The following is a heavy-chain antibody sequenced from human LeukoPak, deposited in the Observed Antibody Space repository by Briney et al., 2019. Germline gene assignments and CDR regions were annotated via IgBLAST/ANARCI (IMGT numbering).Heavy chain of an antibody. CDR3: ARDPFRIAVAGNVEYNWFDP. CDR2: IIPIFGTA. Sequence: SVKVSCKASGGTFSSYAISWVRQAPGQGLEWMGGIIPIFGTANYAQKFQGRVTITADESTSTAYMELSSLRSEDTAVYYCARDPFRIAVAGNVEYNWFDPWGQGALVTVSS. D-gene: IGHD6-19*01. CDR1: GGTFSSYA. V-gene: IGHV1-69*13. J-gene: IGHJ5*02.